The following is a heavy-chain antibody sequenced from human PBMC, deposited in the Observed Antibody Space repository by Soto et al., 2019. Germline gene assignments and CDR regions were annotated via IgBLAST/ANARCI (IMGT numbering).Heavy chain of an antibody. CDR3: ARGKTNYFFDL. Sequence: QLQLRESGSGLVKPSQTLSLTCVVSGGSISRGDFSWTWIRQPPGKGLEWVGYIYRSGSTYYNPSLKSPVSISLDKSKNQFSLNLTSVTAADTAVYYCARGKTNYFFDLWGQGHLVTVSS. D-gene: IGHD3-10*01. J-gene: IGHJ4*02. CDR2: IYRSGST. CDR1: GGSISRGDFS. V-gene: IGHV4-30-2*01.